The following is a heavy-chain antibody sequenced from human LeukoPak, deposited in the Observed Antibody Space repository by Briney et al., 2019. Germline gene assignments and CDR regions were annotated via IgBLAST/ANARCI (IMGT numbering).Heavy chain of an antibody. CDR1: GGTLSSYA. CDR2: IIPIIGTA. D-gene: IGHD6-19*01. CDR3: VRVHIAVAGLFDY. V-gene: IGHV1-69*13. J-gene: IGHJ4*02. Sequence: ASVKVSCKASGGTLSSYAISWVRQAPGHGLEWMGGIIPIIGTANYSQKCQGRVTISADESTSTAYMEHSSLRTEETAVYYCVRVHIAVAGLFDYWGQGALVTVSS.